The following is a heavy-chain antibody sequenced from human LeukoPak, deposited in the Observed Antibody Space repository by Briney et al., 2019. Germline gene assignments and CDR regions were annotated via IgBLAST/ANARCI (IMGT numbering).Heavy chain of an antibody. J-gene: IGHJ6*02. CDR1: GGSLSGGNYY. V-gene: IGHV4-39*07. CDR3: ARDWTKRGERHGMDV. CDR2: VYYTGST. D-gene: IGHD1-1*01. Sequence: MTSETLSLTCTVSGGSLSGGNYYCGWIRQPPGKGLEWIGSVYYTGSTFYAPSFKSRVTISVDTSKNQFSLQLTSVTAADTAVYYCARDWTKRGERHGMDVWGQGTTVTVSS.